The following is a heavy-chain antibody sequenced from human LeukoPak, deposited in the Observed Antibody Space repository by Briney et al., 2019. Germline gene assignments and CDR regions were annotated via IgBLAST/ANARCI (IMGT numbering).Heavy chain of an antibody. D-gene: IGHD3-22*01. CDR2: IYYSGST. V-gene: IGHV4-59*01. CDR1: GGSISNYY. J-gene: IGHJ4*02. CDR3: ARGPAKNYYDSSGYYY. Sequence: PSETLSLTCTVSGGSISNYYWSWIRQPPGKGLEWIGYIYYSGSTNYNPSLKSRVTISVDTSKNQFSLKLSSVTAADTAVYYCARGPAKNYYDSSGYYYWGQGTLVTVSS.